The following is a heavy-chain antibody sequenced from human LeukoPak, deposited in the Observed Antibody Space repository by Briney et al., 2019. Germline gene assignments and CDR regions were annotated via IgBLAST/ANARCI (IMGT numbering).Heavy chain of an antibody. CDR1: GGSISSYY. V-gene: IGHV4-59*01. CDR3: ATFSSSTLYYYGMDV. J-gene: IGHJ6*02. Sequence: SETLSLTCTVSGGSISSYYWSWIRQPPGKGLEWIGYIYYSGSTNYNPSLKSRVTISVDTPKNQFSLKLSSVTAADTAVYYCATFSSSTLYYYGMDVWGQGTTVTVSS. CDR2: IYYSGST. D-gene: IGHD6-6*01.